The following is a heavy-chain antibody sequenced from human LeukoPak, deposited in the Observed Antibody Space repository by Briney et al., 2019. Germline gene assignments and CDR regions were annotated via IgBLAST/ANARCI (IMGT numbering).Heavy chain of an antibody. CDR2: ISYDGSNK. Sequence: PGGSLRLSCAASGFTFSSYAMHWVRQAPGKGLEWVAVISYDGSNKYYADSVKGRFTISRDNSKNTLYLQMNSLRAEDTAEYYCAREGVSGSAYLYYFDYWGQGTLVTVSS. CDR1: GFTFSSYA. V-gene: IGHV3-30*04. J-gene: IGHJ4*02. D-gene: IGHD1-26*01. CDR3: AREGVSGSAYLYYFDY.